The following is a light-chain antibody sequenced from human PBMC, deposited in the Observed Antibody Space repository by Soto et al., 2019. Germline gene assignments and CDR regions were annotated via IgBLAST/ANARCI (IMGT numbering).Light chain of an antibody. J-gene: IGKJ1*01. Sequence: DIHLTQSPSTLSASVGDRVTITCRASQSISILLAWYQQKPGKAPNLLIYATSTLETGVSSRFSGSGSGTEFTLXISSXXPDXSATXXXXXXNDFSWTFGQGTKVEIK. CDR2: ATS. CDR1: QSISIL. V-gene: IGKV1-5*03. CDR3: XXXNDFSWT.